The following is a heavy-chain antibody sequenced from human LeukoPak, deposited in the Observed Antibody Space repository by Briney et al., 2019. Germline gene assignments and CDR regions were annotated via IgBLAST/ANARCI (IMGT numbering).Heavy chain of an antibody. V-gene: IGHV4-39*07. CDR2: IYDSGST. D-gene: IGHD4-17*01. CDR3: AREIYGDYFDY. Sequence: SETLSLTCTVSGGSIRSSYYYWGWIRQPPGKGLEWIGSIYDSGSTYYNPSLKSRVTISVDTSKNQFSLKLSSVTAADTAVYYCAREIYGDYFDYWGQGTLVTVSS. CDR1: GGSIRSSYYY. J-gene: IGHJ4*02.